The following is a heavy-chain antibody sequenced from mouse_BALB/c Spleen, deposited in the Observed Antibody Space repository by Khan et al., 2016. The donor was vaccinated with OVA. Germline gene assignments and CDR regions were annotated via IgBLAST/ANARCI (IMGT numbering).Heavy chain of an antibody. CDR2: IWSDGST. Sequence: VQLQESGPGLVAPSQSLSITCTISGFSLTNYGIHWVRQPPGKGLEWLVVIWSDGSTTYNSALKSRLTISKDNSKSQVFLKMNSLQTDDTAVYFCARQPYYHYNIMDYWGQGTSLTVSS. V-gene: IGHV2-6-1*01. CDR3: ARQPYYHYNIMDY. CDR1: GFSLTNYG. D-gene: IGHD2-10*01. J-gene: IGHJ4*01.